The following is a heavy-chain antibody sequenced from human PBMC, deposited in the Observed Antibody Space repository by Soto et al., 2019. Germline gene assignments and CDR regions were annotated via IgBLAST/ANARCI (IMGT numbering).Heavy chain of an antibody. CDR2: INPNGGST. CDR3: ARGLGSGDY. J-gene: IGHJ4*02. D-gene: IGHD6-25*01. Sequence: QVQLVQSGAEVKKPGASVKVSCKASGYTLTNFYIHWVRQAPGQGLEWMGIINPNGGSTNYAHNFQGRGTITRDTSTSTGYMDLSSLRSEDTAVYYCARGLGSGDYCGRGTLVTVSS. CDR1: GYTLTNFY. V-gene: IGHV1-46*03.